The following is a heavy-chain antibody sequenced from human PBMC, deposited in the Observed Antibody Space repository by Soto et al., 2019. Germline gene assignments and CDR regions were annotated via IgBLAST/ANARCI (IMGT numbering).Heavy chain of an antibody. J-gene: IGHJ6*02. D-gene: IGHD6-19*01. CDR1: GYTFTAYG. CDR3: ARSGWNSPYYSHGLDV. Sequence: QVHLVQSGAEVKKPGASVKVSCETSGYTFTAYGITWVRQAQGQGLELVGWISPYNGHTKYAEKFEGRVTMTTDLPTDTASMELRSLKSDDTAVYYCARSGWNSPYYSHGLDVWGQGTTVTVSS. CDR2: ISPYNGHT. V-gene: IGHV1-18*01.